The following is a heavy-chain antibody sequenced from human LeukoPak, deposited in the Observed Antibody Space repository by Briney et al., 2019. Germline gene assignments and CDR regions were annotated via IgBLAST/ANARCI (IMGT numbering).Heavy chain of an antibody. D-gene: IGHD4/OR15-4a*01. CDR2: INHSGST. CDR1: GGSFSGYY. CDR3: ARRAGAYSHPYDY. Sequence: SETLSLTCAVYGGSFSGYYWSWIRQPPGKGLEWIGEINHSGSTNYNPSLKSRVTISVDASKNQFSLKLSSVTAADTAVYYCARRAGAYSHPYDYWGQGTLVTVSS. V-gene: IGHV4-34*01. J-gene: IGHJ4*02.